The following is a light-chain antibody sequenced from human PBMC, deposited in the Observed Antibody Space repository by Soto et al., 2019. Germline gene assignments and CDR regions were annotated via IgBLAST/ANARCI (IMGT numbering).Light chain of an antibody. CDR3: QQYGSSPIP. Sequence: EKVVTQTPGALSLSKGERAILSCRASQSVSSSYLAWYQQKPGLAPRLLIYDASSRATGIPDRFSGSGSGTDFTLTISRLEPEDFAVYYCQQYGSSPIPFGQGTRLEIK. CDR1: QSVSSSY. V-gene: IGKV3D-20*01. CDR2: DAS. J-gene: IGKJ5*01.